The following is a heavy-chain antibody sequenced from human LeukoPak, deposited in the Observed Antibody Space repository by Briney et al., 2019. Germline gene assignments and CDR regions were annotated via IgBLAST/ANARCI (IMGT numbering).Heavy chain of an antibody. CDR3: AKEFSFRDGYNHGFDN. Sequence: PGGSLRPSCAASGFSVSSNYMSWVRQAPGKGLEWVSVIRSGGNTEHADSVKGRFTISRDNSKNTLYLQVNSLRADDTAVYYCAKEFSFRDGYNHGFDNWGQGTLVTVSS. V-gene: IGHV3-53*01. CDR2: IRSGGNT. CDR1: GFSVSSNY. D-gene: IGHD5-24*01. J-gene: IGHJ4*02.